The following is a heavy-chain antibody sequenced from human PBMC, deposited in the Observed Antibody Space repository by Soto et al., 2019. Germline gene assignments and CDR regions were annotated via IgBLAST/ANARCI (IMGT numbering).Heavy chain of an antibody. V-gene: IGHV3-33*01. CDR1: GFTFRSYG. CDR3: AREMDAAFAY. J-gene: IGHJ4*02. Sequence: QVQLVESGGGVVQPGRSLRLSCAASGFTFRSYGMHWVRQAPGKGLEWVAVIWYDGSNKYYADSVKGRFTISRDNSKNTLYLQMNSLRAEDTAVYYCAREMDAAFAYWGQGTLVTVSS. CDR2: IWYDGSNK. D-gene: IGHD2-8*01.